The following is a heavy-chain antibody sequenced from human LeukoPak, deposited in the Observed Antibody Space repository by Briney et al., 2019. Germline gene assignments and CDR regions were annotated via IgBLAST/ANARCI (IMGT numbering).Heavy chain of an antibody. CDR3: ASGPLISYNSSTYPPFDY. D-gene: IGHD1-1*01. J-gene: IGHJ4*02. Sequence: GGSLRLSCAASGFTFSSYSMNWVRQAPGKGLEWVSSISSSSSYIYYADSMKGRFTISRDNAKNSLYLQMNSLRAEDTAMYYCASGPLISYNSSTYPPFDYWGQGTLVTVSS. CDR2: ISSSSSYI. V-gene: IGHV3-21*01. CDR1: GFTFSSYS.